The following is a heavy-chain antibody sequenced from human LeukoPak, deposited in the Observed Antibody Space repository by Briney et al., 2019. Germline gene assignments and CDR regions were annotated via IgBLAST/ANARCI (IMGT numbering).Heavy chain of an antibody. CDR2: IYPGDSDT. Sequence: GESLKISCKGSGYNFTSYWIGWVRQMPGKGLEWMAIIYPGDSDTRYSPSFQGQVTMSADKSISTAYLQWSSLKASDTAMYYCARRGSGSYYRDFFDYWGQGTLATVSS. CDR3: ARRGSGSYYRDFFDY. J-gene: IGHJ4*02. D-gene: IGHD3-10*01. V-gene: IGHV5-51*01. CDR1: GYNFTSYW.